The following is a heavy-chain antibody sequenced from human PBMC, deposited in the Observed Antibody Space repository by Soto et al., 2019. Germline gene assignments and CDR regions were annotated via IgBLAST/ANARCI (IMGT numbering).Heavy chain of an antibody. CDR3: AKDYGSSRYFFDY. D-gene: IGHD6-19*01. CDR2: ISGSGANT. CDR1: GFTFINYA. Sequence: QPGGSLRLSCAASGFTFINYAMSWVRQAPGEGLEWVSTISGSGANTHYADSVKGRFSISRDNSKNTLYIQMNSLRAEDTAVYYCAKDYGSSRYFFDYWGQGALVTVSS. V-gene: IGHV3-23*01. J-gene: IGHJ4*02.